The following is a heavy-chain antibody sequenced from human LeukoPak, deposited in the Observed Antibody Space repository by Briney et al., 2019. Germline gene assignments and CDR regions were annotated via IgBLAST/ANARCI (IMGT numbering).Heavy chain of an antibody. Sequence: SETLSLTCAVYGGSFSGYYWSWIRQPPGKGLEWIGEINRSGSTNYNPSLKSRVTISVDTSKNQSSLKLSSVTAADTAVYYCARLRGRLAARPWAYSSWGQGTLVTVSS. CDR2: INRSGST. J-gene: IGHJ5*02. V-gene: IGHV4-34*01. CDR3: ARLRGRLAARPWAYSS. CDR1: GGSFSGYY. D-gene: IGHD6-6*01.